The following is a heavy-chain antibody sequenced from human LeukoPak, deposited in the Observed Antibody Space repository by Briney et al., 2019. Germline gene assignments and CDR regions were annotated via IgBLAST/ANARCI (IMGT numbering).Heavy chain of an antibody. J-gene: IGHJ4*02. CDR3: ATGLRYFDWLLDY. CDR1: GDTCTSYG. D-gene: IGHD3-9*01. Sequence: ASVKVSCKASGDTCTSYGISWVRQATGQGLGWMGWISAYNGNTNYAQKLQGRVTMTTATATSTAYMELRSLRSDATAVYYCATGLRYFDWLLDYWGQGTLVTVSS. CDR2: ISAYNGNT. V-gene: IGHV1-18*04.